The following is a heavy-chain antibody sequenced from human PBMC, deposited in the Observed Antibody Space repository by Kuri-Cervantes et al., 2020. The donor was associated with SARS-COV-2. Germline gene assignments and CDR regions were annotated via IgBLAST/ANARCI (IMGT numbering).Heavy chain of an antibody. D-gene: IGHD2-2*01. J-gene: IGHJ3*02. CDR3: ARRGDIVVVPAGAFDI. Sequence: SETLSLTCTVSGGSISSSSYYWGWIRQPPGKGLEWIGSIYYSGSTYYNPSLESRVTISVDTSKNQFSLKLSSVTAADTAVYYCARRGDIVVVPAGAFDIWGQGTMVTVSS. CDR1: GGSISSSSYY. CDR2: IYYSGST. V-gene: IGHV4-39*01.